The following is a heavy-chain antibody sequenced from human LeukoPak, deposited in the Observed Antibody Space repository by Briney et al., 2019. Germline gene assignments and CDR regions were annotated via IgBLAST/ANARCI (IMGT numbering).Heavy chain of an antibody. CDR3: ASGRGSYDY. V-gene: IGHV4-59*01. CDR2: IYYSGSI. CDR1: GGSISSYY. D-gene: IGHD1-26*01. Sequence: SETLSLTCTVPGGSISSYYWSWIRQPPGKGLEWIGYIYYSGSINYNPSLKSRVTISVDTSKNQFSLKLSSMTAADTAVYYCASGRGSYDYWGQGTLVTVSS. J-gene: IGHJ4*02.